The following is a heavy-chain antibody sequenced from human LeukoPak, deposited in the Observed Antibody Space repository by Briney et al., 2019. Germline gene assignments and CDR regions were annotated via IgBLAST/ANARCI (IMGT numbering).Heavy chain of an antibody. CDR1: GGSISSSSYY. CDR3: ARHRSSIPFDP. D-gene: IGHD3-10*01. V-gene: IGHV4-39*01. CDR2: IYHSGST. Sequence: SETLSLTCTVSGGSISSSSYYWGWIRQPPGKGLEWIGSIYHSGSTYYNPSLKSRVTISVDTSKNQFSLKLSSVTAADTAVYYCARHRSSIPFDPWGQGTLVTVSS. J-gene: IGHJ5*02.